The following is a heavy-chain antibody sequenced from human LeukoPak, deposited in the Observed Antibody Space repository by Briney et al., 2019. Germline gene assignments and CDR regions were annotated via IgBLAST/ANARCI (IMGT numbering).Heavy chain of an antibody. CDR2: IYYSGST. Sequence: SETLSLTCTVSGGSISSYYWSWIRQPPRKGLEWIGYIYYSGSTNYNPCLKSRVTISVDTSKNQFSLKLSSVTAADTAVYYCARGQNLSITMVRGTPRHFDYWGQGTLVTVSS. CDR1: GGSISSYY. J-gene: IGHJ4*02. CDR3: ARGQNLSITMVRGTPRHFDY. V-gene: IGHV4-59*08. D-gene: IGHD3-10*01.